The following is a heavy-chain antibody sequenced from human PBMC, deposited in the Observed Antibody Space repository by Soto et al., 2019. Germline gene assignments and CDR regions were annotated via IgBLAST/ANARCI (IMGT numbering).Heavy chain of an antibody. D-gene: IGHD3-22*01. J-gene: IGHJ4*02. V-gene: IGHV1-46*01. CDR3: ARDGEYYYDSSGYYYPPRPHAFDY. CDR2: INPSGGST. CDR1: GYTFTSYY. Sequence: ASVKVSCKASGYTFTSYYMHWVRQAPGQGLEWMGIINPSGGSTSYAQKFQGRVTMTRDTSTSTVYMELSSLRSEDTAVYYCARDGEYYYDSSGYYYPPRPHAFDYWGQGTLDTVSS.